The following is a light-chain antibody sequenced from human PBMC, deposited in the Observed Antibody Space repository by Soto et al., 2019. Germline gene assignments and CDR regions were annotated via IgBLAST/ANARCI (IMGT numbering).Light chain of an antibody. CDR3: QHHGT. CDR1: QSISSW. Sequence: DIQMTQSPSTLSASVGDRVTITCRASQSISSWLAWYQQKPGKAPKLLIYKASSLESWVPSRFSGSGSGTEFTLTISRLQPDDFATYYCQHHGTFGQGTRVEIK. V-gene: IGKV1-5*03. J-gene: IGKJ1*01. CDR2: KAS.